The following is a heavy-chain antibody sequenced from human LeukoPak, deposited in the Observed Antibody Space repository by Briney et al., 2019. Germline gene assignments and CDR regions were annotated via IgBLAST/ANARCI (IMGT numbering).Heavy chain of an antibody. CDR2: IYYSGST. CDR1: GGSISSYY. Sequence: SETLSLTCTVSGGSISSYYCSWIRQPPGKGLERIGYIYYSGSTNYNPSLKSRVTISVDTSKNQFSLKLSSVTAADTAVYYCARQVTDILTGYSNWFDPWGQGTLVTVSS. J-gene: IGHJ5*02. CDR3: ARQVTDILTGYSNWFDP. D-gene: IGHD3-9*01. V-gene: IGHV4-59*08.